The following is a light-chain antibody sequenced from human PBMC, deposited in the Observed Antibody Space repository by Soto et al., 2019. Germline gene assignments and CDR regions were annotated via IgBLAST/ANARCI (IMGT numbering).Light chain of an antibody. CDR3: QKYNNWPLT. V-gene: IGKV3-15*01. CDR1: QSVSSN. CDR2: GAS. J-gene: IGKJ4*01. Sequence: EIVMTQSPATLSVSPGERATLSCRASQSVSSNLAWYQQKPGQAPRLLIYGASTRATGIPARFSGSGSGTEVTLTISSLRSEDFAVYYCQKYNNWPLTFGGGTKVEIK.